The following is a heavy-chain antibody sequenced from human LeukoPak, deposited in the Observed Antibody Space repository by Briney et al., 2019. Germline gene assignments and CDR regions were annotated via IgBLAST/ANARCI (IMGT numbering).Heavy chain of an antibody. D-gene: IGHD1-26*01. V-gene: IGHV3-43*02. CDR3: AKDSEVGALDY. CDR1: GFTFDDHA. Sequence: GGFLRLSCAASGFTFDDHAMHRVRQAPRKGLGWVSLISGDGGSTYYADSVKGRFTISRDNSKSSLYLQMNSLRTEDTALYYCAKDSEVGALDYWGQGTLVTVSS. J-gene: IGHJ4*02. CDR2: ISGDGGST.